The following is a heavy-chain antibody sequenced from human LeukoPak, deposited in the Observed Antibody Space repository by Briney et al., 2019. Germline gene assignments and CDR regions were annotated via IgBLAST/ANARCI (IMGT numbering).Heavy chain of an antibody. D-gene: IGHD2-21*02. J-gene: IGHJ6*02. CDR1: GFTFSSYA. Sequence: GGSLRLSCAASGFTFSSYAMSWVRQAPGKGLEWVSAISGSGGSTYYADSVKGRSTISRDNSKNTLYLQMNSLRAEDTAVYYCATGAYCGGDCWYYYGMDVWGQGTTVTVSS. CDR2: ISGSGGST. V-gene: IGHV3-23*01. CDR3: ATGAYCGGDCWYYYGMDV.